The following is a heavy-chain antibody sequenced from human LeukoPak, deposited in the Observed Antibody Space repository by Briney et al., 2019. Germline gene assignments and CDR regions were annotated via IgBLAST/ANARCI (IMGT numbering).Heavy chain of an antibody. J-gene: IGHJ4*02. Sequence: GGSLRLSCAASGFTFNNYDMNWVRQAPGKGLEWVSYVSAGSITIYYADSVKGRFTISRDNAKNSPYLQMNSLRDEDTAVYYCARGHYSFDYWGQGTLVTVSS. CDR1: GFTFNNYD. V-gene: IGHV3-48*02. CDR3: ARGHYSFDY. CDR2: VSAGSITI.